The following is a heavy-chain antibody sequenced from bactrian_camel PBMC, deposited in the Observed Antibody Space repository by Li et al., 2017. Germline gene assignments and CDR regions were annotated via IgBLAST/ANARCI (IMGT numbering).Heavy chain of an antibody. J-gene: IGHJ4*01. CDR1: GGGVC. CDR2: IRTDGAYT. V-gene: IGHV3-2*01. D-gene: IGHD7*01. CDR3: AADGGDGYCSDGHWVQNH. Sequence: HVQLVESGGGSVQPGGSLRVSCARSGGGVCMSWVRQAPGKGLEWVSKIRTDGAYTYYADSVKGRFTISQDKNKHMVYLQMSSLKPEDTGVYYCAADGGDGYCSDGHWVQNHWGQGTQVTVS.